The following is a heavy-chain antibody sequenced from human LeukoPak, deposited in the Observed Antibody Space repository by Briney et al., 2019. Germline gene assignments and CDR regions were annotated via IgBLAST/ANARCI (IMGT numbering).Heavy chain of an antibody. Sequence: GGSLRLSCAASGFTFSNYEMNWVRQAPGKGLEWVSYISSSGSTIFYADSVKGRFAISRDKSKNTLSLQMNSLRAEDTAVYYCARESEPAGLAFDIWGQGTMVTVSS. CDR3: ARESEPAGLAFDI. D-gene: IGHD1-14*01. CDR1: GFTFSNYE. V-gene: IGHV3-48*03. J-gene: IGHJ3*02. CDR2: ISSSGSTI.